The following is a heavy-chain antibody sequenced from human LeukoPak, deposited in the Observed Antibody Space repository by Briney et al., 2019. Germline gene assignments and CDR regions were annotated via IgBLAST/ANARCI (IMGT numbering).Heavy chain of an antibody. CDR3: AKDIGAARGGYYYGMDV. Sequence: GGSRRLSCAAPGFTFSNYWLHWVRKDQGKGLVWVGRINGDGTSTTYADSVKGRFTISRDNAKNSLYLQMNSLRAEDTALYYCAKDIGAARGGYYYGMDVWGQGTTVTVSS. CDR2: INGDGTST. V-gene: IGHV3-74*01. D-gene: IGHD3-10*01. CDR1: GFTFSNYW. J-gene: IGHJ6*02.